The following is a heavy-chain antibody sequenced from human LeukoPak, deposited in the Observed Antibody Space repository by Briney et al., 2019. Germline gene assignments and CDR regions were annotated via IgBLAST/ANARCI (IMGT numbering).Heavy chain of an antibody. CDR1: GFTFSSYA. Sequence: PGGSLRLSCAASGFTFSSYAMSWVRQAPGKGLEWVSAISGSGGSTYYADSVKGRFTISRDHAKNSLSLQMNSLRVEDTAVYYCMGSGSQSYWGQGTLVTVSS. D-gene: IGHD3-10*01. CDR2: ISGSGGST. J-gene: IGHJ4*02. V-gene: IGHV3-23*01. CDR3: MGSGSQSY.